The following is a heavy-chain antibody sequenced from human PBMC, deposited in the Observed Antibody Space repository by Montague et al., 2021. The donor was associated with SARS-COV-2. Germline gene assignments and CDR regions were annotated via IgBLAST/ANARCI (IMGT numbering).Heavy chain of an antibody. CDR1: GGSVSSGSYY. CDR3: ARDPWRITIFGVVTRYGMDV. J-gene: IGHJ6*02. D-gene: IGHD3-3*01. V-gene: IGHV4-61*01. Sequence: SETLSLTCIVSGGSVSSGSYYWSWIRQPPGKGLEWIGYIYYSGSTNYNPSLKSRVTISVDTSKNQFSLKLSSVTAADTAVYYCARDPWRITIFGVVTRYGMDVWGPGNTGPVSS. CDR2: IYYSGST.